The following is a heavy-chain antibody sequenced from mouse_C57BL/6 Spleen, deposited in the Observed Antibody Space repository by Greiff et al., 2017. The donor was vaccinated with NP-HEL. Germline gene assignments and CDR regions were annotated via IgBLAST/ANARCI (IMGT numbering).Heavy chain of an antibody. D-gene: IGHD1-1*01. CDR1: GFTFSSYA. Sequence: DVMLVESGGGLVKPGGSLKLSCAASGFTFSSYAMSWVRQTPEKRLEWVATISDGGSYTYYPDNVKGRFTISRDNAKNNLYLQMSHLKSEDTAMYYCARDAYYGSSYGYFDVWGTGTTVTVSS. CDR3: ARDAYYGSSYGYFDV. V-gene: IGHV5-4*01. J-gene: IGHJ1*03. CDR2: ISDGGSYT.